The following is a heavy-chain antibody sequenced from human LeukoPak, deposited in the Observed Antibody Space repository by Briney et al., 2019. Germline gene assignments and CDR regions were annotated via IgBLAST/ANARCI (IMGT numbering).Heavy chain of an antibody. V-gene: IGHV3-15*01. CDR3: TTDRPRCTNGVCYLGYYFDY. Sequence: GGSLRLSCAASGFTFSNAWMRWVRQAPGKGLEWVVRIKSKTDGGTTDYAAPVKGRFTISRDDSKNTLYLQMNSLKTEDTAVYYCTTDRPRCTNGVCYLGYYFDYWGQGTLVTVSS. D-gene: IGHD2-8*01. CDR1: GFTFSNAW. J-gene: IGHJ4*02. CDR2: IKSKTDGGTT.